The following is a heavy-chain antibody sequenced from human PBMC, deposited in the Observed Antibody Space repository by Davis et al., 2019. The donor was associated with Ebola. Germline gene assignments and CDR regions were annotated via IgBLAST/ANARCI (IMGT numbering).Heavy chain of an antibody. J-gene: IGHJ4*02. V-gene: IGHV3-21*04. CDR1: GFTFSSYS. Sequence: PGGSLRLSCAASGFTFSSYSMNWVRQAPGKGLEWVSSISSSSSYIYYADSVKGRFTISRDNARNSLYLQMNSLRAEDTAVYYCARSYLSYSGYGWAYWGQGTLVTVSS. D-gene: IGHD5-12*01. CDR3: ARSYLSYSGYGWAY. CDR2: ISSSSSYI.